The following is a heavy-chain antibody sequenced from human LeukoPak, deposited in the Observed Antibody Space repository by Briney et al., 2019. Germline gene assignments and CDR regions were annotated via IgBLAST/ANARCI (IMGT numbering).Heavy chain of an antibody. Sequence: GGSLRLSCAASGFTFSSYGMHWVRQAPGKGLEWVSVIYIGGSTYYADSVKGRFTISRDNSKNTLYLQMNSLRAEDTAVYYCAKGYRAAAGPVTFFDYWGQGTLVTVSS. D-gene: IGHD6-13*01. CDR2: IYIGGST. V-gene: IGHV3-NL1*01. CDR3: AKGYRAAAGPVTFFDY. J-gene: IGHJ4*02. CDR1: GFTFSSYG.